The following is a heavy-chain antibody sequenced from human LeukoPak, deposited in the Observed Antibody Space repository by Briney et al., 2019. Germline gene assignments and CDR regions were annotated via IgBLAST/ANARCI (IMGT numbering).Heavy chain of an antibody. CDR2: ISGSGGST. Sequence: GGSLRLSCAASGFTFSSYAMSWVRQAPGKGLEWVSVISGSGGSTYYADSVKGRFTISRDNSKNTLYLQMNSLRAEDTAVYYCAREGDYYGSGSYYNAADYWGQGTLVTVSS. CDR1: GFTFSSYA. V-gene: IGHV3-23*01. D-gene: IGHD3-10*01. CDR3: AREGDYYGSGSYYNAADY. J-gene: IGHJ4*02.